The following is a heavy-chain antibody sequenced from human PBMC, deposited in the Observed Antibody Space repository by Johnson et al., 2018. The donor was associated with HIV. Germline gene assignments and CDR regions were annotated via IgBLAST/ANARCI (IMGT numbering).Heavy chain of an antibody. V-gene: IGHV3-7*05. D-gene: IGHD7-27*01. J-gene: IGHJ3*02. CDR3: ASTLTGDFGAFDI. CDR2: IKQDGSEK. Sequence: VQLVESGGGLVQPGGSLRLSCAASGFTFSSYWMSWVRQAPGKGLEWVANIKQDGSEKYYVDSVKGRFTISRDNAKNSLYLQMNSLRAADTAVYYCASTLTGDFGAFDIWVQGTMVTVSS. CDR1: GFTFSSYW.